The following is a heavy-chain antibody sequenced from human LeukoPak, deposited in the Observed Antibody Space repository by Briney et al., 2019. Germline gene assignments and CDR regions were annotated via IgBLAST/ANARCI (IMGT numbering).Heavy chain of an antibody. V-gene: IGHV3-23*01. Sequence: GGSLRLSCAASGFTFNNYAMSWVRQAPGKRLEWVSAISGTDSGTYHADSVKGRFTISRDNAKNSLYLQMNSLRAEDTAVYYCARDRADYYDSSGYSNWGQGTLVTVSS. J-gene: IGHJ4*02. D-gene: IGHD3-22*01. CDR2: ISGTDSGT. CDR1: GFTFNNYA. CDR3: ARDRADYYDSSGYSN.